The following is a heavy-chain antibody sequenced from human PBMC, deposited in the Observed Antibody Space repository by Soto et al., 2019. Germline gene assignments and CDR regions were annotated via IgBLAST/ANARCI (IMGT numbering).Heavy chain of an antibody. D-gene: IGHD1-26*01. CDR2: MKSNGAT. V-gene: IGHV3-15*01. CDR3: TADLSPPEGPSYPIAF. J-gene: IGHJ4*02. Sequence: EVQLVESGGGLVTPGGSLRLSCVVSGFTFNNAWMNWVRQAPGKGLEWVGRMKSNGATDYAAFVKGRFTFSRDDSRGTLYLQMNSLEPEHTAVYYCTADLSPPEGPSYPIAFWGQGTLVSVSS. CDR1: GFTFNNAW.